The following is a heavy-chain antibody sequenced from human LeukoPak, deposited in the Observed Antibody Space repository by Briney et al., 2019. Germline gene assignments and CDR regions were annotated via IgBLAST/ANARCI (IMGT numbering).Heavy chain of an antibody. V-gene: IGHV4-59*08. CDR3: ARHVGYGNNWFDP. CDR2: INYSGST. CDR1: GGSISSYY. D-gene: IGHD5-18*01. J-gene: IGHJ5*02. Sequence: SETLSLTCTVSGGSISSYYWSWIRQPPGKGPEWIGYINYSGSTKYNPSLKSRVTISVDTSKNQFSLKLRSVTAADTAVYYCARHVGYGNNWFDPWGQGTLVTVSS.